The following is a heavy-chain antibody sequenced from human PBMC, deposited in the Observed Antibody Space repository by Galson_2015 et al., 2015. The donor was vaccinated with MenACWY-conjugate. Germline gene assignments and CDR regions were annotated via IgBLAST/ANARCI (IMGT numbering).Heavy chain of an antibody. CDR1: GFTFSSYW. J-gene: IGHJ4*02. V-gene: IGHV3-30*03. CDR2: ISYDGSNK. Sequence: SLRLSCAASGFTFSSYWMSWVRQAPGKGLEWVAVISYDGSNKYYTDSVKGRFTISRDNSKNTLYLQMNSLRAEDTAVYYCASLDDAGYSSGWYTGYWGRGTLVTVSS. CDR3: ASLDDAGYSSGWYTGY. D-gene: IGHD6-19*01.